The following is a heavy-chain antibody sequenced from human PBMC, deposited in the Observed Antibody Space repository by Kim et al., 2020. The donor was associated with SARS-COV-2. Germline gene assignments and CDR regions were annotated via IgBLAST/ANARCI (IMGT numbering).Heavy chain of an antibody. J-gene: IGHJ2*01. Sequence: TNYNPSLKSRVTLSVDTAKNQFSLKLSSVTAADTAVYYCARRLRSWYCDRWGRGTLVTVSS. CDR2: T. V-gene: IGHV4-59*01. D-gene: IGHD4-17*01. CDR3: ARRLRSWYCDR.